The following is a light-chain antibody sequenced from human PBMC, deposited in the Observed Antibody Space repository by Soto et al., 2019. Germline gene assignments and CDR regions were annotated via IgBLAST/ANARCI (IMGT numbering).Light chain of an antibody. J-gene: IGKJ1*01. CDR1: QTIAIY. Sequence: DIQMTQSPSSLSASVGDTVTITCRASQTIAIYLNWYQQKPGKAPNLLIYEASSLQSGVPSRFTCRGSGTDFSLTISSLQPEDFATYYCQQSYNSPQTFGQGTRVEIK. CDR3: QQSYNSPQT. CDR2: EAS. V-gene: IGKV1-39*01.